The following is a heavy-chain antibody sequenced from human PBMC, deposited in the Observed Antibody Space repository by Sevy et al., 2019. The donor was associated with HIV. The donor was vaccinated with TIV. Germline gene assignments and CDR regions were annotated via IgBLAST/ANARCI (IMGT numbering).Heavy chain of an antibody. CDR3: ARDCSSASCLWGMDV. CDR1: GFSFSNYW. D-gene: IGHD2-2*01. V-gene: IGHV3-7*03. J-gene: IGHJ6*02. Sequence: GGSLRLSCAASGFSFSNYWMSWVRQAPGKGLEWVANIKRDGSKKYYVASVKGRFTISRDNAKTSLFLQMNSLRGEDTAVYYCARDCSSASCLWGMDVWGQGTTVTVSS. CDR2: IKRDGSKK.